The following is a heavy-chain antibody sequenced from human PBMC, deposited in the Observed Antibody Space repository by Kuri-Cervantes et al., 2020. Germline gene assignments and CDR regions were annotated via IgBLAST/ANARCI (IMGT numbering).Heavy chain of an antibody. CDR2: INHSGST. Sequence: QTLSLTCAVYGGSFSGYYWSWIRQPPGKGLEWIGEINHSGSTNYNPSLKSRVTISVDTSKNQFSLKLSSVTAADTAVYYCARLDDSSGYYSFDYWGQGTLVTDSS. CDR3: ARLDDSSGYYSFDY. D-gene: IGHD3-22*01. V-gene: IGHV4-34*01. J-gene: IGHJ4*02. CDR1: GGSFSGYY.